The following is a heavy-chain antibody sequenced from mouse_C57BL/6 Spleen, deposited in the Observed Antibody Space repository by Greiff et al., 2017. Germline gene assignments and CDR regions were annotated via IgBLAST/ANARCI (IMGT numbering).Heavy chain of an antibody. CDR1: GYAFSSSW. D-gene: IGHD2-5*01. CDR2: IYPGDGDT. Sequence: QVQLQQSGPELVKPGASVKISCKASGYAFSSSWMNWVKQRPGKGLEWIGRIYPGDGDTNYNGKFKGKATLTADKCSSTAYMQLSSLTSEDSAVYFCARPSYSNYEGFAYWGQGTLVTVSA. J-gene: IGHJ3*01. CDR3: ARPSYSNYEGFAY. V-gene: IGHV1-82*01.